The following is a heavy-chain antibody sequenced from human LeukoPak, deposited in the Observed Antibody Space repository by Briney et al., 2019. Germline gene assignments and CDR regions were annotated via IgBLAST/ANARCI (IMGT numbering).Heavy chain of an antibody. V-gene: IGHV3-7*01. D-gene: IGHD3-3*01. CDR3: ARRGYFEFWSGYFQRLEGWFDP. CDR2: IKQDGSEK. CDR1: GFRFSTYW. Sequence: PGGSLRLSRAASGFRFSTYWMTWVRQAPGKGLEGVANIKQDGSEKYYVDSVKGRFTVSRDNAKNSLYLEMNSLRAEDTAVYYCARRGYFEFWSGYFQRLEGWFDPWGQGTLVTVSS. J-gene: IGHJ5*02.